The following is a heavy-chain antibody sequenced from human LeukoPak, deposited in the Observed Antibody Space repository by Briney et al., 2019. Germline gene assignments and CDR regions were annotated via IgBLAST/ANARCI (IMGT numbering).Heavy chain of an antibody. CDR1: GFTFDVYA. CDR2: ISWNSGSI. CDR3: AKRYCSGASCSFFDY. J-gene: IGHJ4*02. Sequence: PGGSLRLSCAASGFTFDVYAMHWVRQAPGKGLEWVSGISWNSGSIGYADSVKGRFTISRDNAKNSLYLQMNSLRAEDTALYYCAKRYCSGASCSFFDYWGQGTLVTVSS. V-gene: IGHV3-9*01. D-gene: IGHD2-15*01.